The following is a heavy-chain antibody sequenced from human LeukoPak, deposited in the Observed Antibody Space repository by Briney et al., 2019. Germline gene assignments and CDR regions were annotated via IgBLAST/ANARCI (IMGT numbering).Heavy chain of an antibody. Sequence: PVASVKVSCKASGYTFTSYGISWVRQAPRQGLEWMGWISAYNGNTNYAQKLQGRVTMTTDTSTSTAYMELRSLRSDDTAVYYCARGGTNWGSADVYYFDYWGQGTLVTVSS. J-gene: IGHJ4*02. V-gene: IGHV1-18*01. CDR2: ISAYNGNT. CDR3: ARGGTNWGSADVYYFDY. D-gene: IGHD7-27*01. CDR1: GYTFTSYG.